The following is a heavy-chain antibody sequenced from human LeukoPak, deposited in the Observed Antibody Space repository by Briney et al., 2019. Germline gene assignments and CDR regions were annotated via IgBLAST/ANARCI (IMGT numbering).Heavy chain of an antibody. V-gene: IGHV3-43*02. J-gene: IGHJ6*02. CDR2: ISGDGGST. D-gene: IGHD3-10*01. CDR3: AKGKFTMVRGVMDV. CDR1: VFTFDEYA. Sequence: GGSERLSCGASVFTFDEYAIHGVRGSRGEGGEGVSLISGDGGSTYYADSVKGRFTISKDNSKNSLYLQMNSLRTEDTALYYCAKGKFTMVRGVMDVWGQGTTVTVSS.